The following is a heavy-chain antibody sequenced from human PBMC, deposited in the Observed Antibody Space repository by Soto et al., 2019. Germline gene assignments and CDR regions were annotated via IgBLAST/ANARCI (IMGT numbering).Heavy chain of an antibody. CDR3: ARERGLLWFGDSYYIDV. CDR1: GGSFSGYY. CDR2: INHSGST. V-gene: IGHV4-34*01. J-gene: IGHJ6*03. D-gene: IGHD3-10*01. Sequence: SETLSLTCAVYGGSFSGYYWSWIRQPPGKGLEWIGEINHSGSTNYNPSLKSRVTISVDTSKNQFSLKLSSVTAADTAVYYCARERGLLWFGDSYYIDVWGKGTTVTVSS.